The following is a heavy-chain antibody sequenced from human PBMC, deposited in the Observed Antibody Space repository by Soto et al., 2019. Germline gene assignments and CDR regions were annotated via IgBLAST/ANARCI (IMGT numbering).Heavy chain of an antibody. V-gene: IGHV3-30*03. CDR3: ARSMYYDFWSGYYYYGMDV. J-gene: IGHJ6*01. CDR2: ISYDGSNK. D-gene: IGHD3-3*01. CDR1: GFTFSSYG. Sequence: QVQLVESGGGVVQPGRSLRLSCAASGFTFSSYGMHWVRQAPGKGLAWVAVISYDGSNKYYADSVKGRFTISRDNSKNTLYLQMNSLRAEDTAVYYCARSMYYDFWSGYYYYGMDVW.